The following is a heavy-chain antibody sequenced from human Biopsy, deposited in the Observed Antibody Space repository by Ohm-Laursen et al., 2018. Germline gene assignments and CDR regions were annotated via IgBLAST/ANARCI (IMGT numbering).Heavy chain of an antibody. V-gene: IGHV1-69*15. CDR2: IIPIFGTA. CDR3: ARDALGGGSYRFFY. Sequence: SSVKVSCKTPGGTFTTYGFNWVRPAPGQGLEWMGRIIPIFGTANYAQKFQGRVTITADESTSTAYMELSSLRSDDTAMYYCARDALGGGSYRFFYWGQGSLVTVSS. J-gene: IGHJ4*02. D-gene: IGHD1-26*01. CDR1: GGTFTTYG.